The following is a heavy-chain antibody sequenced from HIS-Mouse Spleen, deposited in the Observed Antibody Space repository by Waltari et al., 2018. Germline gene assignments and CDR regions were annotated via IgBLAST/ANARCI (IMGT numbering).Heavy chain of an antibody. Sequence: QVQLVESGGGVVQPGRSLRLSCAAPGFTFSSHGMHWARQAPGKGLEWVAVISYDGSNKYYADSVKGRFTISRDNSKNTLYLQMNSLRAEDTAVYYCAKDRGSPLYFDYWGQGTLVTVSS. D-gene: IGHD1-26*01. CDR3: AKDRGSPLYFDY. CDR2: ISYDGSNK. J-gene: IGHJ4*02. V-gene: IGHV3-30*18. CDR1: GFTFSSHG.